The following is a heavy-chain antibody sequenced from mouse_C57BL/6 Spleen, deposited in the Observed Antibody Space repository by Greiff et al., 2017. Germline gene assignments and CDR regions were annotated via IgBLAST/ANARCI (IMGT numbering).Heavy chain of an antibody. V-gene: IGHV1-69*01. CDR1: GYTFTSYW. Sequence: VKLQQPGAELVMPGASVKLSCKASGYTFTSYWMHWVKQRPGQGLEWIGEIDPSDSYTNYNQKFKGKSTLTVAKSSSTAYMQLSSLTSEDSAVYYCARDGDYGSSYFDYWGQGTTLTVSS. D-gene: IGHD1-1*01. CDR3: ARDGDYGSSYFDY. CDR2: IDPSDSYT. J-gene: IGHJ2*01.